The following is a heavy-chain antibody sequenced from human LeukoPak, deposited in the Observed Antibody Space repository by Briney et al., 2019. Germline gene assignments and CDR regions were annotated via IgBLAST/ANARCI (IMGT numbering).Heavy chain of an antibody. CDR2: MNPNSGNT. J-gene: IGHJ4*02. CDR1: GYTFTSYD. V-gene: IGHV1-8*01. Sequence: ASVKVSCEASGYTFTSYDINWVRQATGQGLEWMGWMNPNSGNTGYAQKFQGRVTMTRNTSISTAYMELSSLRPEDTAVYYCARVGSGTPEDYFDYWGQGTLVTVSS. D-gene: IGHD1-26*01. CDR3: ARVGSGTPEDYFDY.